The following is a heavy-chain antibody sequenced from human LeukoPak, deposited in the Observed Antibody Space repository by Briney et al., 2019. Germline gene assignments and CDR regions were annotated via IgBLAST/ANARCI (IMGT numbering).Heavy chain of an antibody. D-gene: IGHD3-16*02. Sequence: ASVKVSCKASGYTFTSYYMHWVRQAPGQGLERMGIINPSGGSTSYAQKFQGRVTMTRDTSTSTVYMELSSLRSEDTAVYYCARVRYYDYVWGSYPLNYFDYWGQGTLVTVSS. J-gene: IGHJ4*02. CDR1: GYTFTSYY. V-gene: IGHV1-46*01. CDR2: INPSGGST. CDR3: ARVRYYDYVWGSYPLNYFDY.